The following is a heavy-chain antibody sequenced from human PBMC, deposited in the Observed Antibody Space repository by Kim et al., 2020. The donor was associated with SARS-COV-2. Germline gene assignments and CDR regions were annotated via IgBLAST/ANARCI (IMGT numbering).Heavy chain of an antibody. J-gene: IGHJ6*02. CDR1: GFTFSSYW. D-gene: IGHD5-18*01. CDR3: ARGVTWIQLWIYYYYGMDV. CDR2: IKQDGSEK. Sequence: GGSLRLSCAASGFTFSSYWMSWVRQAPGKGLEWVANIKQDGSEKSYVDSVKGRFTISRDNARNSLYLQMNRLRAENTAVYYCARGVTWIQLWIYYYYGMDVWGQGTTVTFSS. V-gene: IGHV3-7*03.